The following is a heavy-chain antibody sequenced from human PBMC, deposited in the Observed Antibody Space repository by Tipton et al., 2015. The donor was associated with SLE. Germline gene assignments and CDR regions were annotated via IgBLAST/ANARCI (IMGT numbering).Heavy chain of an antibody. CDR1: GDSISSNTYY. Sequence: LSLTCTVSGDSISSNTYYWGWVRQAPGKGLEWVSLIYSAGSTSYADSVKGRFTVSRDTSKNTLYLQMNSLRAEDTAVYYCAKDTDFDYWGQGSLVTVSS. V-gene: IGHV3-53*05. CDR2: IYSAGST. CDR3: AKDTDFDY. J-gene: IGHJ4*02.